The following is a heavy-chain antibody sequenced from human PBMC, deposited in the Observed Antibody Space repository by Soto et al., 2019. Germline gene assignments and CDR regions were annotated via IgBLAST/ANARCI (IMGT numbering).Heavy chain of an antibody. V-gene: IGHV4-34*01. J-gene: IGHJ5*02. CDR1: GGSFSGYY. CDR2: INHSGST. D-gene: IGHD1-26*01. CDR3: ARGQGGTGVLDP. Sequence: PSETLSLTCAVYGGSFSGYYWSWIRQPPGKGLEWIGEINHSGSTNYNPSLKSRVTISVDTSKNQFSLKLSSVTAADTAVYYCARGQGGTGVLDPWGQGTLVTVSS.